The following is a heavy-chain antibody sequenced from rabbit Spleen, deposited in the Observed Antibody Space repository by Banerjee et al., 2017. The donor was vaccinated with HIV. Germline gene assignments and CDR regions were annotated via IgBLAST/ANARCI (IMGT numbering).Heavy chain of an antibody. Sequence: QEQLEESGGGLVKPEGSLTLTCKASGFSFSDRDVMCWVRQAPGKGLQWIACINASTGKPVYATWASGRFTISRTSSTTVTLRMTSLTAADRATYFYARDLVGVIGWNFYLWGQGTLVTVS. J-gene: IGHJ4*01. D-gene: IGHD2-1*01. CDR3: ARDLVGVIGWNFYL. CDR2: INASTGKP. V-gene: IGHV1S45*01. CDR1: GFSFSDRDV.